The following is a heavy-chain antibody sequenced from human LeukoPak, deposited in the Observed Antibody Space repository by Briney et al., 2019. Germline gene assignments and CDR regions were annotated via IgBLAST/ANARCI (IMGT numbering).Heavy chain of an antibody. CDR3: ARDYRAAVAGHDY. CDR2: INPSGGST. V-gene: IGHV1-46*01. D-gene: IGHD6-13*01. CDR1: GYTFTGYY. Sequence: ASVKVSCKASGYTFTGYYLHWVRQAPGQGLEWMGVINPSGGSTTYAQKFQGRVTMTRDTSTTTVYMELTSLRSEDTAVYYCARDYRAAVAGHDYWGQGTLVTVSS. J-gene: IGHJ4*02.